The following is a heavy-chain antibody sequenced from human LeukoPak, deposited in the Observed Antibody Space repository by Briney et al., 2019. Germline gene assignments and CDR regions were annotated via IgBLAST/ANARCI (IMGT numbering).Heavy chain of an antibody. J-gene: IGHJ4*02. V-gene: IGHV4-31*03. Sequence: SETLSLTCSVSGGSISSGGYYWSWIRQHPGKGLEWIGYLYYSRSTYYSPSLKSRVSISVDTSKNQFSLMLTSVTAADTAVYYCARVNSRLGFLFDRWSLGSLVTVSS. CDR2: LYYSRST. CDR1: GGSISSGGYY. CDR3: ARVNSRLGFLFDR. D-gene: IGHD3-16*01.